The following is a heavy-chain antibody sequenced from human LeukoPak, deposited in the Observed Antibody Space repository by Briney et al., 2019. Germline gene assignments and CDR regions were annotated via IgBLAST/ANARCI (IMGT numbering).Heavy chain of an antibody. J-gene: IGHJ4*02. CDR3: AREEGSAQYSGSYGLFDY. D-gene: IGHD1-26*01. CDR1: GYTFSSYG. CDR2: ISGYNGNT. Sequence: GASVKVSCRASGYTFSSYGINWVRQAPGQGLEWMGWISGYNGNTNYAQNLQGRVTITRDTSASTAYMELSSLRSEDTAVYYCAREEGSAQYSGSYGLFDYWGQGTLVTVSS. V-gene: IGHV1-18*01.